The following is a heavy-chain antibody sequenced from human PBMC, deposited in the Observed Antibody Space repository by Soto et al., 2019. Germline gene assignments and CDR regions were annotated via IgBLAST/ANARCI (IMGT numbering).Heavy chain of an antibody. D-gene: IGHD1-1*01. V-gene: IGHV3-23*01. J-gene: IGHJ4*02. CDR2: ISGTGYST. Sequence: VQVLESGGDLVQPGGSPRLSCAASGFTFTGYSMSWVRQAPGKGLEWVSGISGTGYSTYYADTVQGRFTISRDNSKNTLYLQMDSLRAEDTALYYCARSLGDHWDEYYFDYWGQGTLVTVSS. CDR1: GFTFTGYS. CDR3: ARSLGDHWDEYYFDY.